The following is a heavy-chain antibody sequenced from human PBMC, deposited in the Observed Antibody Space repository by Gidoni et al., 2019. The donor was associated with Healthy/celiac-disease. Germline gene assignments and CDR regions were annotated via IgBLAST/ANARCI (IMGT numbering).Heavy chain of an antibody. J-gene: IGHJ4*02. V-gene: IGHV5-51*01. CDR2: VYPGVSDT. CDR3: ARLGDTAMVMRYYFDY. D-gene: IGHD5-18*01. CDR1: GYSFTSYW. Sequence: EVQLVQSGAEVKKPGASLKISCQGSGYSFTSYWIVWLRQMPGKGLEWMGIVYPGVSDTRYSPSFQGQVTISADKSISTAYLQWSSLKASDTAMYYCARLGDTAMVMRYYFDYWGQGTLVTVSS.